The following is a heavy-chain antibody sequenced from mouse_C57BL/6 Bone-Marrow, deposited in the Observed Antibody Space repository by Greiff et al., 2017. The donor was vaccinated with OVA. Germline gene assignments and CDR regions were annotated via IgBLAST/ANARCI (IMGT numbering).Heavy chain of an antibody. CDR1: GYTFTDYN. D-gene: IGHD2-3*01. CDR3: AIIYDGYYVEFDY. Sequence: VQLQQSGPELVKPGASVKMSCKASGYTFTDYNMHWVKQSHGKSLEWIGYINPNNGGTSNNQKFKGKATLPVNKSSSTAYMELRSLTSEDSAVYYCAIIYDGYYVEFDYWGQGTTLTVSS. CDR2: INPNNGGT. V-gene: IGHV1-22*01. J-gene: IGHJ2*01.